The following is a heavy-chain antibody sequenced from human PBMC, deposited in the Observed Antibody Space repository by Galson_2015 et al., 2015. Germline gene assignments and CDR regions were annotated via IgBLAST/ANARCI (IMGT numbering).Heavy chain of an antibody. J-gene: IGHJ4*02. V-gene: IGHV3-23*01. CDR3: AKSRVVWSSIFDY. CDR2: INTGGGGT. Sequence: SLRLSCAASGFIFSNHAMTWVRQAPGKGLEWVSTINTGGGGTYYADSVKGRFTISRDDSKNTVYLQMNSLRAEDTAVYHCAKSRVVWSSIFDYSGQGTPVTVSS. CDR1: GFIFSNHA. D-gene: IGHD3-3*01.